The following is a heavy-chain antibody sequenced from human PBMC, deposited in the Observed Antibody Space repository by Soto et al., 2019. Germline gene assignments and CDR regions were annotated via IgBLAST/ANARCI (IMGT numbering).Heavy chain of an antibody. CDR2: MYNTGST. CDR1: GGSIRGDY. J-gene: IGHJ6*02. Sequence: SETPSLTCTGSGGSIRGDYWSWVRQPPGKGLEWIGYMYNTGSTAYNPSFKSRVTISVDTSKNQFSLKLNSVTAADTAVYYCARDLWGYCGTDCYPLDVWGQGTTVTVSS. D-gene: IGHD2-21*02. V-gene: IGHV4-59*01. CDR3: ARDLWGYCGTDCYPLDV.